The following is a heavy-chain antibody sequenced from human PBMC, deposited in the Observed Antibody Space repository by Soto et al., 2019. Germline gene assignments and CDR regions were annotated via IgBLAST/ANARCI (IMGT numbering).Heavy chain of an antibody. Sequence: EVQLLESGGGLVQPGGSLRLSCAAAGFTFSSYAMSWVRQAPGKGLEWVSTISGSGGSTYYADSVKGRFTISRDNSKNTRYLPMNSLRAEDTAVYYCAMGVGGTDWGQGTLVTVSS. J-gene: IGHJ4*02. CDR3: AMGVGGTD. CDR2: ISGSGGST. V-gene: IGHV3-23*01. CDR1: GFTFSSYA.